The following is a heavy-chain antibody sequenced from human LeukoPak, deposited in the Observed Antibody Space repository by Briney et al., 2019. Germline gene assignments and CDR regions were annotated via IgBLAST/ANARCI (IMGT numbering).Heavy chain of an antibody. CDR1: GGSISSHY. J-gene: IGHJ4*02. CDR3: ARDLGAYYDSGGYFDY. V-gene: IGHV4-4*07. CDR2: IYTSGST. Sequence: PPETLSLTCTVSGGSISSHYWSWIRQPAGKGLEWIGRIYTSGSTNYNPSLKSRVTMSVDTSKNQFSLKLSSVTAADTAVYYCARDLGAYYDSGGYFDYWGQGTLVTVSS. D-gene: IGHD3-22*01.